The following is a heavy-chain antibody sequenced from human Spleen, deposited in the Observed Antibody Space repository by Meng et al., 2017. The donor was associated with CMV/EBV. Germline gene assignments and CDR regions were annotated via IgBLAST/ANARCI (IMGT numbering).Heavy chain of an antibody. V-gene: IGHV1-24*01. D-gene: IGHD6-13*01. CDR1: YTLTECS. Sequence: YTLTECSMHWVRQAPGKGLECMGGFDPEDGETIYAQKFQGRVTMTEDTSTDTAYMELSSLRSEDTAVYYCATDSPRLAAAGWWYFDLWGRGTLVTVSS. CDR2: FDPEDGET. CDR3: ATDSPRLAAAGWWYFDL. J-gene: IGHJ2*01.